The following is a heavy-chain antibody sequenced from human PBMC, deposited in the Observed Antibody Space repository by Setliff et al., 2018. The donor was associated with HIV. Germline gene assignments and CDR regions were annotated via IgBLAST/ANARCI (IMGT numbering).Heavy chain of an antibody. D-gene: IGHD3-22*01. J-gene: IGHJ6*03. V-gene: IGHV3-7*01. CDR2: IKQDGSEK. CDR1: GSKVSSYW. Sequence: GGSLRLSCAAAGSKVSSYWKRGGRQAAGKGLEWVANIKQDGSEKYYVDSVTGRFTISRDNAKNSLYLQMNSLRSEDTAVYYCARDRRITMIVVVITNMDVWGKGTTVTVSS. CDR3: ARDRRITMIVVVITNMDV.